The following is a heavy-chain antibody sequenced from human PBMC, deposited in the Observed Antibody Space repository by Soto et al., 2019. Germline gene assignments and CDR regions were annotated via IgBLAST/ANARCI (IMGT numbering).Heavy chain of an antibody. CDR3: ARVWIVDTAMVYYYGMDV. Sequence: QVQLVQSGAEVKKPGSSVKVSCKASGGTFSSYAISWVRQAPGQGLEWMGGIIPIFGTANYAQKFQGRVTITADESTSTAYMELSSLRSEDTAVYYCARVWIVDTAMVYYYGMDVWGQGTTVTVSS. J-gene: IGHJ6*02. CDR2: IIPIFGTA. CDR1: GGTFSSYA. V-gene: IGHV1-69*01. D-gene: IGHD5-18*01.